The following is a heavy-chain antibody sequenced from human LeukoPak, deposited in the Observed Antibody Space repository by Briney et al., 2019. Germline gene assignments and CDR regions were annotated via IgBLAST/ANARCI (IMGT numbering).Heavy chain of an antibody. V-gene: IGHV3-66*01. CDR1: GFTVSSHY. D-gene: IGHD6-19*01. Sequence: GGSLRLSCAASGFTVSSHYMSWVRQAPGKGLEWVSVIYSGGSTYYADSVKGRSTISRDNSKNTLSLQMSSLRVEDTAVYYCAKGSSSGWSGDYFDYWGQGTLVTVSS. CDR3: AKGSSSGWSGDYFDY. J-gene: IGHJ4*02. CDR2: IYSGGST.